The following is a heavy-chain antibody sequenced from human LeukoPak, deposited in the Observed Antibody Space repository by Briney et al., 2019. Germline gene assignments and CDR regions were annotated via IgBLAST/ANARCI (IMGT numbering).Heavy chain of an antibody. V-gene: IGHV1-2*02. D-gene: IGHD5-12*01. CDR1: GYTFTDYY. CDR2: VNPDSGDS. CDR3: ATGVATAFTY. Sequence: ASVKVSCKASGYTFTDYYIHWVRQAPGQGLEWMAFVNPDSGDSYSAPKFQGRVTMTRDTSISTASMELKWLTSDDTAVYYCATGVATAFTYWGQGILLTVSS. J-gene: IGHJ4*02.